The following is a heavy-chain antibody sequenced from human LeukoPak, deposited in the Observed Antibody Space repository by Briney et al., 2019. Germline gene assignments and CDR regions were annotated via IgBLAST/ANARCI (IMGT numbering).Heavy chain of an antibody. Sequence: GGSLRLSCEDSGFTFRSYEMNWVRQAPGKGLEWVSSITSSNNYIYYGDSVKGRFTISRDDAKNSLFLQMNSLRAEDTATYYCARGEFGDYYYFYMDVWGKGTTVTVSS. D-gene: IGHD2/OR15-2a*01. CDR2: ITSSNNYI. CDR1: GFTFRSYE. CDR3: ARGEFGDYYYFYMDV. V-gene: IGHV3-21*01. J-gene: IGHJ6*03.